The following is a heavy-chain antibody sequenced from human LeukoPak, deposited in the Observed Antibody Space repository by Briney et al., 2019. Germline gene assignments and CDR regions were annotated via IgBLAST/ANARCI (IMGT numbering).Heavy chain of an antibody. J-gene: IGHJ4*02. CDR2: ISYDGSNK. CDR1: GITFSNYA. D-gene: IGHD3-10*01. Sequence: QPGRSLRLSCAASGITFSNYAMHWVRQAPGKGLEWVAVISYDGSNKYYADSVKGRFTISRDNSKNTPYLQMNSLGAEDTAVYYCARDNYGFDYWGQGTLVTVSS. CDR3: ARDNYGFDY. V-gene: IGHV3-30-3*01.